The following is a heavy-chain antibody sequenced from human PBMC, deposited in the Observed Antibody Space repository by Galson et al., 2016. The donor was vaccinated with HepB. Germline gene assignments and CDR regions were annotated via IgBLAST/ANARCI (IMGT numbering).Heavy chain of an antibody. J-gene: IGHJ4*02. CDR2: ISESSTYI. Sequence: SLRLSCAASGFTFSYYSMNWVRQAPGKGLEWVSSISESSTYIFYADSVKGRFTISRDNARNSLYLRLNRLRAEDTAVYYCARGGRGHGYNFVDYWGRGTLVTVSS. V-gene: IGHV3-21*06. D-gene: IGHD5-24*01. CDR3: ARGGRGHGYNFVDY. CDR1: GFTFSYYS.